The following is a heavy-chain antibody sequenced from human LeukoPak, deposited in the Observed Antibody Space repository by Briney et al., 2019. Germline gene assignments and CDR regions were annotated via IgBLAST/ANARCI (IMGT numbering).Heavy chain of an antibody. CDR2: IRSKANSYAT. V-gene: IGHV3-73*01. Sequence: GGSLRLSCAASGFTFSGSAMHRVRQASGKGLEWVGRIRSKANSYATAYAASVKGRFTISRDDSKSTAYLQMNSLKTEDTAVYYCTSIAAVNRLYYYYGMDVWGQGTTVTVSS. J-gene: IGHJ6*02. CDR1: GFTFSGSA. D-gene: IGHD6-6*01. CDR3: TSIAAVNRLYYYYGMDV.